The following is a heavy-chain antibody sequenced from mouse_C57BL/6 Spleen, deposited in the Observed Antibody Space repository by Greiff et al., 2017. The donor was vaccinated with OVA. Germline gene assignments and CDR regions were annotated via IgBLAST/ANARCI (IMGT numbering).Heavy chain of an antibody. CDR2: IYPGDGDT. D-gene: IGHD1-1*01. CDR3: ARSGSSTGSVFDV. J-gene: IGHJ1*03. Sequence: QVQLQESGPELVKPGASVKISCKASGYAFSSSWMNWVKQRPGKGLEWIGRIYPGDGDTNYNGKFKGKATLTADKSSSTAYMQLSSLTSEDSAVYFGARSGSSTGSVFDVWGTGTTVTVSS. CDR1: GYAFSSSW. V-gene: IGHV1-82*01.